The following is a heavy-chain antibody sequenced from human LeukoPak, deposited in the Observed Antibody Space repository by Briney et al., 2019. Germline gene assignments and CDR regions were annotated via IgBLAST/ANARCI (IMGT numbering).Heavy chain of an antibody. CDR2: IYYSGST. D-gene: IGHD3-10*01. J-gene: IGHJ5*02. Sequence: SQTLSLTCTVSGGSISSGGYYWSWIRQHPGKGLEWTGYIYYSGSTYYNPSLKSRVTISVDTSKNQFSLKLSSVTAADTAVYYCARGRNHHHYGSGIYWFDPWGQGTLVTVSS. CDR3: ARGRNHHHYGSGIYWFDP. CDR1: GGSISSGGYY. V-gene: IGHV4-31*03.